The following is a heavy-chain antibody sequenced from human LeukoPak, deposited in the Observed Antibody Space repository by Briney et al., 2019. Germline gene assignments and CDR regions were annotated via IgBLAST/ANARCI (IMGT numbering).Heavy chain of an antibody. CDR2: SNYRVSA. CDR1: GGSISSGDYY. Sequence: SETLSLTCTVSGGSISSGDYYWSWIRQPPGKGLEYIGYSNYRVSAYYTPSLKSRVTISVDTSKSQFSLKLSSVTAADTAVYYCARASNLLSGFDYWGQGTLVTVSS. J-gene: IGHJ4*02. D-gene: IGHD2-15*01. V-gene: IGHV4-30-4*01. CDR3: ARASNLLSGFDY.